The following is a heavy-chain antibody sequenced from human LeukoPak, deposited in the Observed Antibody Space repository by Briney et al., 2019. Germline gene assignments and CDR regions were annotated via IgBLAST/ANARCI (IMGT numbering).Heavy chain of an antibody. D-gene: IGHD2-2*01. CDR2: INHSGST. Sequence: SETLSLTCAVYGGSFSGYYWSWIRQPPGKGLEWIGEINHSGSTNYNPSLKSRVTISVDTSKNQFSLKLSSVTAADTAVYYCARRTGYCSSTSCYEYYYYMDVWGKGTTVTVSS. J-gene: IGHJ6*03. CDR3: ARRTGYCSSTSCYEYYYYMDV. CDR1: GGSFSGYY. V-gene: IGHV4-34*01.